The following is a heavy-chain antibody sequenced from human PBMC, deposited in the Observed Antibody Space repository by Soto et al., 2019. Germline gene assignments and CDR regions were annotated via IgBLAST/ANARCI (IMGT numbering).Heavy chain of an antibody. J-gene: IGHJ4*02. V-gene: IGHV4-30-2*01. CDR2: IYHSGST. Sequence: SETLSLTCAVSGGSISSGGYSWSWIRQPPGKGLEWIGYIYHSGSTYYNPSLKSRVTISVDRSKNQFSLKLSSVTAADTAVYYCARDSSSSGFAYWGQGTLVTVSS. CDR3: ARDSSSSGFAY. D-gene: IGHD6-6*01. CDR1: GGSISSGGYS.